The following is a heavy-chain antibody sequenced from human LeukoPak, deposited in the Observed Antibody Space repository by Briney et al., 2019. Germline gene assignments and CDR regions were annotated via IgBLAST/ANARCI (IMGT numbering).Heavy chain of an antibody. CDR3: AGDRHSYSGSSLADY. V-gene: IGHV3-33*01. CDR2: IWYDGSNK. CDR1: GFTFSSYG. Sequence: GGSLRLSCAASGFTFSSYGMHWVRQAPGKGLEWVAVIWYDGSNKYYADSVKGRFTISRDNSKNTLYLQMNSLRAEDTAVYYCAGDRHSYSGSSLADYWGQGTLVTVSS. J-gene: IGHJ4*02. D-gene: IGHD1-26*01.